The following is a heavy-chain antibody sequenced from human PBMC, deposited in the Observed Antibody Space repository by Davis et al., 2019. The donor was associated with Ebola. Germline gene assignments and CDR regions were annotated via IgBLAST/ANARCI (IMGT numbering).Heavy chain of an antibody. CDR1: GWSLTGYY. CDR2: INHSGST. J-gene: IGHJ4*01. CDR3: ARETTVTLIDY. V-gene: IGHV4-34*01. D-gene: IGHD4-17*01. Sequence: SGPLSLTFPVFGWSLTGYYWSWTRPRPGPGLEWMGEINHSGSTNYNPSLKSRVTISVVTSKNQFSLKLSSVTAADTAVYYCARETTVTLIDYWGQGTLVTVSS.